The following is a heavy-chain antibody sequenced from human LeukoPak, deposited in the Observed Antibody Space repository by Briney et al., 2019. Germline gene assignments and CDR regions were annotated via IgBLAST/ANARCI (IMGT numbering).Heavy chain of an antibody. CDR1: GFTFSDYY. CDR3: ARDPTMVRVERGYYFDY. J-gene: IGHJ4*02. D-gene: IGHD3-10*01. CDR2: IRNKANSYTS. V-gene: IGHV3-72*01. Sequence: GGSLRLSCAASGFTFSDYYMDWVRQAPGKGLEWVGRIRNKANSYTSEYAASVKGRFTISRDDSKNSLYLQMNSLRAEDTAVYYCARDPTMVRVERGYYFDYWGQGTLVTVSS.